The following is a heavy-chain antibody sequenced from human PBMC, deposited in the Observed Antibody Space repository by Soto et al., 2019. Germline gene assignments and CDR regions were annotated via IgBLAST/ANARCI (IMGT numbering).Heavy chain of an antibody. CDR1: GDSINNYY. D-gene: IGHD6-6*01. V-gene: IGHV4-59*01. CDR2: IYFSGST. J-gene: IGHJ6*03. Sequence: SETLSLTCTVSGDSINNYYWSWIRQPPGKGLEWIGYIYFSGSTNYNPSLKSRVTMSVDTSKNQFSLKLTSVTAADTGVYYCANNPIASRPYYYYMDVWGNGTTVTVSS. CDR3: ANNPIASRPYYYYMDV.